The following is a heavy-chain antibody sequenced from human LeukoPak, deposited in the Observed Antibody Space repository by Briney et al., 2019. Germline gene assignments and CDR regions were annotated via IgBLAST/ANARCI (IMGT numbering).Heavy chain of an antibody. CDR1: GLTFSSYG. V-gene: IGHV3-30*18. CDR2: ISYDGSNK. D-gene: IGHD7-27*01. J-gene: IGHJ6*02. Sequence: GRSLRVSCAASGLTFSSYGMHWVRQAPGKGLEWVAVISYDGSNKYYADSVKGRFTISRDNSKNTLYLQMNSLRAEDTAVYYCAKDLGSPLSLNYYYYGMDVWGQGTTVTVSS. CDR3: AKDLGSPLSLNYYYYGMDV.